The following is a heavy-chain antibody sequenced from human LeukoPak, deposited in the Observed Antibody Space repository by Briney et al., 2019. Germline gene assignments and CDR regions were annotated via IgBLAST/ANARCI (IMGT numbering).Heavy chain of an antibody. Sequence: SETLSLTCTVSGGSISRYYWSWIRQPPGKRLEWIGCIYYSGNTNYNPSLKSRVTMSVDTSKNQFSLKLSSVTAADTAAYYCAREHYYGSANWYFDLWGRGTLVTVSS. CDR2: IYYSGNT. D-gene: IGHD3-10*01. V-gene: IGHV4-59*01. CDR1: GGSISRYY. CDR3: AREHYYGSANWYFDL. J-gene: IGHJ2*01.